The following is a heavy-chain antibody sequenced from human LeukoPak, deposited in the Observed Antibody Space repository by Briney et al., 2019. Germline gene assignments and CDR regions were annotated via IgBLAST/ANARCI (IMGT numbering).Heavy chain of an antibody. CDR1: GFTVITND. CDR2: LYSDGNT. D-gene: IGHD1-14*01. V-gene: IGHV3-53*01. CDR3: ARGVEPLAANTLAY. J-gene: IGHJ4*02. Sequence: WGPLRLSCAASGFTVITNDMTWIRQAPGKGLEWVSVLYSDGNTKYAHSVQGRFTISRDNSKNTLSLEMNSLSPDDTAVYYCARGVEPLAANTLAYWGQGTLVTVSS.